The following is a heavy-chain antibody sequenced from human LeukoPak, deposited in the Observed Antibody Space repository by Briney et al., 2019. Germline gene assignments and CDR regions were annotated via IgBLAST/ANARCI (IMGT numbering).Heavy chain of an antibody. Sequence: GGSLRLSRAASGFTFSSYVMHWVRQAPGKGLEWVSSISSSSSYIYYADSVKGRFTISRDNAKNSLYLQMNSLRAEDTAVYYCARECTGSTSCYPYWGQGTLVTVSS. CDR2: ISSSSSYI. CDR3: ARECTGSTSCYPY. V-gene: IGHV3-21*01. CDR1: GFTFSSYV. J-gene: IGHJ4*02. D-gene: IGHD2-2*01.